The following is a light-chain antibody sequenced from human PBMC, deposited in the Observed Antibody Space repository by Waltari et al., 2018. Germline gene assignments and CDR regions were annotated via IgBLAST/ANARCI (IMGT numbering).Light chain of an antibody. V-gene: IGLV1-40*01. CDR2: DNI. Sequence: QSVLTQPPSVSGAPGQTITISCTGSTSNIGAGYDVQWYQQLPVTAPQHLIYDNINRPSGLPDRFSGSKSVTSASLAITGLQAVDETYYYCQSYDSSLVVFGGGTKLTVL. CDR1: TSNIGAGYD. J-gene: IGLJ2*01. CDR3: QSYDSSLVV.